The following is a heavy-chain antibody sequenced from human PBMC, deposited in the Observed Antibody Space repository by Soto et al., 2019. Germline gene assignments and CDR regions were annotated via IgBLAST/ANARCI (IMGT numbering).Heavy chain of an antibody. CDR3: ARFNPSDTATELYWFDP. J-gene: IGHJ5*02. CDR2: IYYSGST. Sequence: SETLSLTCTVSGGSIIRYYWSWILQPPGKGLEWIGYIYYSGSTNYNPSLKSRVTISVDTSKNQFSLKLSSVTAADTAVYYCARFNPSDTATELYWFDPWGQGTLVTVSS. CDR1: GGSIIRYY. D-gene: IGHD5-18*01. V-gene: IGHV4-59*08.